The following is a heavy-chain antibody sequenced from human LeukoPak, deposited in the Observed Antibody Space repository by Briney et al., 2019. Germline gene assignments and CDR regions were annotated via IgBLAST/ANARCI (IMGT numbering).Heavy chain of an antibody. J-gene: IGHJ4*02. CDR1: GFTFSSYA. CDR2: ISYDGSNK. CDR3: ARDGSPLYGSRTFFDY. Sequence: GGSLRLSCAASGFTFSSYAMHWVRQAPGKGLEWVAVISYDGSNKYYADSVKGRFTISRDNSKNTLYLQMNSLRAEDTAVYYCARDGSPLYGSRTFFDYWGQGTLVTVSS. V-gene: IGHV3-30-3*01. D-gene: IGHD3-10*01.